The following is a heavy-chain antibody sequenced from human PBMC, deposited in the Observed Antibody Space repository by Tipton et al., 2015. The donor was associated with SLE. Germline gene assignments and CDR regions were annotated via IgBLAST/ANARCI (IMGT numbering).Heavy chain of an antibody. J-gene: IGHJ6*02. V-gene: IGHV3-33*08. CDR1: GFTFSSYG. D-gene: IGHD2-15*01. Sequence: RSLRLSCAASGFTFSSYGMHWVRQAPGKGLECVAVIWYDGSNKYYADSVKGRFTISRDNSKNTLYLQMTSLRAEDTAVYYCSGGTNYYGTDVWGQGTTVTVSS. CDR3: SGGTNYYGTDV. CDR2: IWYDGSNK.